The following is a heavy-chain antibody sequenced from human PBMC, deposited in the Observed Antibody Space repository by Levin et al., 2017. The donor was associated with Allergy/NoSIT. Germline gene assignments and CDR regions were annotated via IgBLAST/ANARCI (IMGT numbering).Heavy chain of an antibody. Sequence: ASVKVSCKASGYTFTGYYMHWVRQAPGQGLEWMGWINPNSGGTNYAQKFQGRVTMTRDTSISTAYMELSRLRSDDTAVYYCARDWSSSLNWFDPWGQGTLVTVSS. V-gene: IGHV1-2*02. CDR1: GYTFTGYY. CDR2: INPNSGGT. J-gene: IGHJ5*02. D-gene: IGHD6-13*01. CDR3: ARDWSSSLNWFDP.